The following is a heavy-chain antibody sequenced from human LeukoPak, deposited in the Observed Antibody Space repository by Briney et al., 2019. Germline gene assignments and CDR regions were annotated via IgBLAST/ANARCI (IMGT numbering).Heavy chain of an antibody. CDR2: IYHSGST. J-gene: IGHJ4*02. D-gene: IGHD2-15*01. CDR3: AMYCSGGSCLFDY. CDR1: GYSISSGYY. V-gene: IGHV4-38-2*01. Sequence: SETLSLTCAVSGYSISSGYYWGWIRQPPGKGLEWIGSIYHSGSTYYNPSLKSRVTISVDTSKNQFSLKLSSVTAPDTAVYYCAMYCSGGSCLFDYWGQGTLVTVSS.